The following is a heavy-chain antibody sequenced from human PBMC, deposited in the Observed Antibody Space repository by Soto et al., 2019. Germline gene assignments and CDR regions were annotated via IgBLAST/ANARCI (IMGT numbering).Heavy chain of an antibody. Sequence: GGPLRLSCAASVFTFSSYAMHWVRQAPGKGLEWVAVISYDGSNKYYADSVKGRFAISRDNSKNTLYLQMNSLRAEDTAVYYCARVQFGELSTPDYWGQGALVTVSS. V-gene: IGHV3-30*09. CDR3: ARVQFGELSTPDY. D-gene: IGHD3-10*01. CDR1: VFTFSSYA. J-gene: IGHJ4*02. CDR2: ISYDGSNK.